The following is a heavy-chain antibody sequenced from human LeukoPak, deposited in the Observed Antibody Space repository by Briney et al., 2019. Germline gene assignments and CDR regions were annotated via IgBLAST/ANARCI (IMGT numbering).Heavy chain of an antibody. V-gene: IGHV1-18*01. CDR3: ARDSFALFGIVMVRGVILPNFDY. CDR2: ISAYNGNT. J-gene: IGHJ4*02. Sequence: ASVKVSCKASGYTFTSYGISWVRQAPGQGLEWMGWISAYNGNTNYAQKLQGRVTMTRDTSISTAYMELSRLRSDDTAVYYCARDSFALFGIVMVRGVILPNFDYWGQGTLVTVSS. CDR1: GYTFTSYG. D-gene: IGHD3-10*01.